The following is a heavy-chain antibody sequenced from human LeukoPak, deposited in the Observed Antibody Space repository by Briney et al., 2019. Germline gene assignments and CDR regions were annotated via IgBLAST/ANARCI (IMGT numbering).Heavy chain of an antibody. D-gene: IGHD3-22*01. CDR3: ARVDSSDYYSYYFDY. CDR2: ISSSGSTI. CDR1: EFTFSDYH. J-gene: IGHJ4*02. V-gene: IGHV3-11*01. Sequence: GGSLRLSCAASEFTFSDYHMSWIRQAPGKGLEWVSYISSSGSTIHYADALKGRFTISRDNAKNSLYLQMNSLRAEDTAVYYCARVDSSDYYSYYFDYWGQGTLVTASS.